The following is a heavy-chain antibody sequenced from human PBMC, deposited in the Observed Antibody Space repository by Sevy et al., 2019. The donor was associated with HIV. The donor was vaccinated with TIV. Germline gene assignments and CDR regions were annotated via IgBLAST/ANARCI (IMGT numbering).Heavy chain of an antibody. V-gene: IGHV3-30-3*01. D-gene: IGHD6-19*01. CDR3: ATLFLTRIAVAAAVPDY. Sequence: GSLRLSCAASGFTFSSYAMHWVRQAPGKGLEWVAVISYDGSNKYYADSVKGRFTISRDNSKNTLYLQMNSLRAEDTAVYYCATLFLTRIAVAAAVPDYWGQGTLVTVSS. CDR2: ISYDGSNK. J-gene: IGHJ4*02. CDR1: GFTFSSYA.